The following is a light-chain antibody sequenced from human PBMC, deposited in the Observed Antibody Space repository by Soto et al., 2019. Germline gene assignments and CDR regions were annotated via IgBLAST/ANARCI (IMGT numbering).Light chain of an antibody. CDR2: KAS. Sequence: IPTTQAPSTLSQSFRDRATTTCRGSQAIISWLAWYQQKPGKAPKLLIYKASTVKSGVPSRFSGSGSGTEFPLTISSLQPDDFATYYCQHYNSYSEAFGQRSMVDI. J-gene: IGKJ1*01. CDR1: QAIISW. CDR3: QHYNSYSEA. V-gene: IGKV1-5*03.